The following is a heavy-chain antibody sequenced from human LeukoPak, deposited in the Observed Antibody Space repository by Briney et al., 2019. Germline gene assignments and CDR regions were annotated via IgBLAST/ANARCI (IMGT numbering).Heavy chain of an antibody. V-gene: IGHV3-49*03. CDR3: ARDLGYCTNGVCHTRFDY. J-gene: IGHJ4*02. D-gene: IGHD2-8*01. CDR2: IRSSIYGGTP. CDR1: GFTFREFA. Sequence: GGSLRLSCTSSGFTFREFAVSWFRQAPGKGLEWIGFIRSSIYGGTPKAAASVKGRFIFSRDDSKGVAYLRMNSLKTEDTAVYYCARDLGYCTNGVCHTRFDYWGQGTLVAVSS.